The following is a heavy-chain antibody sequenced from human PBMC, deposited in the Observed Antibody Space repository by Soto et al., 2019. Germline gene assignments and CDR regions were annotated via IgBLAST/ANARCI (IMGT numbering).Heavy chain of an antibody. Sequence: PGGSLRVSRAASGFTFSSYAMHWVRQAPGKGLEWVAVISYDVSNKYYADSVKGRFTISRDNSKNKLYLQMNSLRAEDTAVYYCASDVAGTAYWYFDLWGRGTLVTVSS. D-gene: IGHD6-19*01. J-gene: IGHJ2*01. V-gene: IGHV3-30-3*01. CDR2: ISYDVSNK. CDR1: GFTFSSYA. CDR3: ASDVAGTAYWYFDL.